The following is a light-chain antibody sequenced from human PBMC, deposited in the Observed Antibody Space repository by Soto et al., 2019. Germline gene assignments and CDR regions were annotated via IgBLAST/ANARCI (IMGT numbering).Light chain of an antibody. CDR1: QTIGTY. CDR3: QKSYTIPYT. V-gene: IGKV1-39*01. J-gene: IGKJ2*01. Sequence: DIQMTQSPSSLSASVGDRVTITCRASQTIGTYLNWYQHKPGKAPKLLIYAASNLQSGVPSRFSGRGSGTDFTLTISSLQPEDFATYYCQKSYTIPYTFGQGNKLEI. CDR2: AAS.